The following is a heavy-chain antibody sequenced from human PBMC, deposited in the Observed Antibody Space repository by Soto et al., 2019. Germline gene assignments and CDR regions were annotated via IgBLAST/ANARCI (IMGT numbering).Heavy chain of an antibody. D-gene: IGHD7-27*01. CDR1: GDSISNLDYF. J-gene: IGHJ5*01. CDR3: ARGRYCLTGRCFPNWFDS. Sequence: SATLSLTCSGSGDSISNLDYFWAWIRQPAAQALESIGYIYKSATTYYNPSFESRVAISVDTSKSQFSLNVTSVTAADTAVYFCARGRYCLTGRCFPNWFDSWGQGALVTVSS. CDR2: IYKSATT. V-gene: IGHV4-30-4*01.